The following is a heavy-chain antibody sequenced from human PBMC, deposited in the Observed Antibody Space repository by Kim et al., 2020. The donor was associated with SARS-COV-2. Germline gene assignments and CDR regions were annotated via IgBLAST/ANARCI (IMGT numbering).Heavy chain of an antibody. V-gene: IGHV3-23*01. D-gene: IGHD3-22*01. CDR1: GFNFSSFT. Sequence: GGSLRLSCAASGFNFSSFTMNWIRQAPGKGLEWVSTVTSSGFGKYYADSVKGRFIISRDNSKNTLYMQLNSLRGEDTAIYYCAKDQGRYYPYYFYHWGQGILVTVSS. J-gene: IGHJ4*02. CDR3: AKDQGRYYPYYFYH. CDR2: VTSSGFGK.